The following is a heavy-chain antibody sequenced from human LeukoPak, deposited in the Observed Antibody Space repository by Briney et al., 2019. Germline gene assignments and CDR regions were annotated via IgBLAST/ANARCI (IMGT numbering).Heavy chain of an antibody. J-gene: IGHJ3*02. CDR3: AREMLGAANNAFDI. CDR2: INAGNGNT. Sequence: GASVKVSCKASGYTFTRYLMHWVRQAPGQRLEWMGWINAGNGNTKYSQEFQGRVTITRDTSASTAYMELSRLRSEDMAVYYCAREMLGAANNAFDIWGQGTMVTVSS. V-gene: IGHV1-3*03. CDR1: GYTFTRYL. D-gene: IGHD1-26*01.